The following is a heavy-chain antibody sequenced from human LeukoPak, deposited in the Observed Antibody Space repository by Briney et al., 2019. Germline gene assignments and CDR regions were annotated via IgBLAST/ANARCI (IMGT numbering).Heavy chain of an antibody. Sequence: TGGSLRLSCAASGFTFSRYGMHWVRQAPGKGLEWVAFNRYDGTNKEYADSVKGRFTISRDNSKNTAYLLMNSLRAEDTAVYYCAKDHTRRAGDRDAFDIWGQGTMVTVSS. D-gene: IGHD2-21*01. CDR2: NRYDGTNK. J-gene: IGHJ3*02. CDR1: GFTFSRYG. V-gene: IGHV3-30*02. CDR3: AKDHTRRAGDRDAFDI.